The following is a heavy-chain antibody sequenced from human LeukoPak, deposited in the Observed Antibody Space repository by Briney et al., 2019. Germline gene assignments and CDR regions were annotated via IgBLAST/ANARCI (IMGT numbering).Heavy chain of an antibody. D-gene: IGHD2/OR15-2a*01. CDR2: IWYDGSNK. J-gene: IGHJ4*02. V-gene: IGHV3-33*01. CDR3: AREGPRGNSQFDY. Sequence: GGSLRLSCAASGFTFSSYGMHWVRQAPGKGLEWVALIWYDGSNKYYADSVKGRLTITRDNSKNTLYLQMNSLRAEDTAVYYCAREGPRGNSQFDYWGQGTLVTVSS. CDR1: GFTFSSYG.